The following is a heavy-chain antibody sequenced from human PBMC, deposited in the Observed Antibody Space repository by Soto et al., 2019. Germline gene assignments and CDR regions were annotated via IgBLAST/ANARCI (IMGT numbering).Heavy chain of an antibody. J-gene: IGHJ6*03. CDR1: GYTFSSYA. CDR2: INAGNGNT. CDR3: ARTWSGYAPYYMDV. V-gene: IGHV1-3*01. Sequence: GPVKVSCKGSGYTFSSYAMHGVRQAPGQRLEWMGWINAGNGNTKYSQKFQGRVTITRDTSASTAYMELSSLRSEDTAVYYCARTWSGYAPYYMDVWGKGTTVTVSS. D-gene: IGHD3-3*01.